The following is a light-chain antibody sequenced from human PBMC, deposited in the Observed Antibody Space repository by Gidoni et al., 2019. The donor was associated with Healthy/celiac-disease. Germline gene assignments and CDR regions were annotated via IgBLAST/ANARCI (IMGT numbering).Light chain of an antibody. CDR1: QDISSF. V-gene: IGKV1-9*01. J-gene: IGKJ1*01. CDR2: SAS. Sequence: DIQLTQSPSFLSASVGDRVTITCRASQDISSFLAWYQQKPGKAPKLLIYSASSLQSGVPSRFSGSGSGTEFTLPISSLQPEDFATYYCQQLNSYPLTFGQGTKVEIK. CDR3: QQLNSYPLT.